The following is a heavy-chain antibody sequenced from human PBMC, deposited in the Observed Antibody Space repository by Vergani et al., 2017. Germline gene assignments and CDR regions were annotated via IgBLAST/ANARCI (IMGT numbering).Heavy chain of an antibody. CDR2: IYYSENK. CDR3: ARAGITMIRGGTTGYFDL. J-gene: IGHJ2*01. V-gene: IGHV4-39*07. Sequence: QLQLQESGPGLVKPSETLSLTCTVSGGSITYGAFYWGWIRQSPGKGLEWIGSIYYSENKFYNPSLESRVTISVDTSKNQFSLKLSSVTAADTAVYYCARAGITMIRGGTTGYFDLWGRGTLVTVSS. CDR1: GGSITYGAFY. D-gene: IGHD3-10*01.